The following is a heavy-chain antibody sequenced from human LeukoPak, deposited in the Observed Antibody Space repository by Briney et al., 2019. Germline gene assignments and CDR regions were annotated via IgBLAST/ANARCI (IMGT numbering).Heavy chain of an antibody. D-gene: IGHD6-13*01. CDR1: GDGVSSLSAT. CDR2: TYYRSKWYN. J-gene: IGHJ4*02. CDR3: ARVGYSSSWYADGSRGFDY. Sequence: SQTLSLTCAISGDGVSSLSATWNWIRQSPSRGLEWLGRTYYRSKWYNDYAVSVKSRITINPDTSKNQFSLQLNSVTPEDTAVYYCARVGYSSSWYADGSRGFDYWGQGTLVTVSS. V-gene: IGHV6-1*01.